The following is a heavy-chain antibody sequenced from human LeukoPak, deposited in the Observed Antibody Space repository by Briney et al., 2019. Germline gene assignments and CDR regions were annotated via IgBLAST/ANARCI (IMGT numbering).Heavy chain of an antibody. J-gene: IGHJ5*02. Sequence: NPSETLSLTCTVSGGSISSSSYYWGWIRQPPGKGLEWIGSIYYSGSTYYNPSLQSRVTISVDMSNNQLSLHLSSVTATDTAVYYCARRHSGSYYVEHWFDPWGQGTLVTVSS. CDR2: IYYSGST. CDR3: ARRHSGSYYVEHWFDP. D-gene: IGHD1-26*01. CDR1: GGSISSSSYY. V-gene: IGHV4-39*01.